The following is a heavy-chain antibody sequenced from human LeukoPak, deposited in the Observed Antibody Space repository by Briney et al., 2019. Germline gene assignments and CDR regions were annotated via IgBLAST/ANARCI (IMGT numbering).Heavy chain of an antibody. CDR2: VTSDGGST. Sequence: TGGSLRLSCAASGFTFASPGLHWVRQAPGEGLEFVSGVTSDGGSTYYANSVKGRFTISRDNSKNTLFLQMGSLRAEDMAVYYCARDRYSGYDSGADYWGQGTLVTVSS. V-gene: IGHV3-64*01. D-gene: IGHD5-12*01. J-gene: IGHJ4*02. CDR3: ARDRYSGYDSGADY. CDR1: GFTFASPG.